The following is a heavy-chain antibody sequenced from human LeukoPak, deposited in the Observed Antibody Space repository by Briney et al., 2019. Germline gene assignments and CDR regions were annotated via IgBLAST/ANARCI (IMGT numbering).Heavy chain of an antibody. Sequence: PSETLSLTCTVSGGSISSYYWSWIRQPPGKGLEWIGSIYYSGSTYYNPSLKSRVTISVDTSKNQFSLKLSSVTAADTAVYYCARHPTSGRNYYYYYMDVWGKGTTVTISS. J-gene: IGHJ6*03. CDR2: IYYSGST. CDR1: GGSISSYY. D-gene: IGHD6-19*01. V-gene: IGHV4-59*05. CDR3: ARHPTSGRNYYYYYMDV.